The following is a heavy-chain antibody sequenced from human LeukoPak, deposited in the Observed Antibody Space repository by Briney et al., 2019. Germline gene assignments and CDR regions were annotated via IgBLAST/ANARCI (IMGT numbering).Heavy chain of an antibody. J-gene: IGHJ4*02. Sequence: SQTLSLTCTVSGGSITTYYWSWIRQPPGKGLEWIGFIFYSGSTNYNPSLKSRVTISLNTSKTQFSLKLSSVTAADTAVYYCARGTFWSGYYHDYWGQGTLVTVSS. V-gene: IGHV4-59*01. D-gene: IGHD3-3*01. CDR1: GGSITTYY. CDR3: ARGTFWSGYYHDY. CDR2: IFYSGST.